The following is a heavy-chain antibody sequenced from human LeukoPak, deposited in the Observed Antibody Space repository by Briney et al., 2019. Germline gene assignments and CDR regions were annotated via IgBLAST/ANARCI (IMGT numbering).Heavy chain of an antibody. J-gene: IGHJ6*03. V-gene: IGHV3-30*02. CDR2: IRYDGSRI. Sequence: PGGSLRLSCAASGFTFSGSGMHWVRRAPGKGLEWVAFIRYDGSRILYGASVKGRFAISRDNSEDTLFLQLNSLRVEDSAVYYCAKAVVEYSYVLTYYMDVWGKGTTVTVSS. D-gene: IGHD5-18*01. CDR1: GFTFSGSG. CDR3: AKAVVEYSYVLTYYMDV.